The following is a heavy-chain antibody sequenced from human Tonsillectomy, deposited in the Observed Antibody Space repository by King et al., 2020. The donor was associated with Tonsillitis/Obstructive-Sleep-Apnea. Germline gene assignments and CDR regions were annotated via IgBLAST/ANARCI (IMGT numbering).Heavy chain of an antibody. CDR3: AGDGYNYVFDY. J-gene: IGHJ4*02. V-gene: IGHV3-48*03. D-gene: IGHD5-24*01. CDR1: GFTFSSYE. Sequence: VQLVESGGGLVQPGGSLRLSCAASGFTFSSYEMNWVRQAPGKGLEWVSYISSSGSTIYYADSVKGRFTISRDNAKNSLYLQMNSLRAEDTAVYYCAGDGYNYVFDYWGEGPLVTVS. CDR2: ISSSGSTI.